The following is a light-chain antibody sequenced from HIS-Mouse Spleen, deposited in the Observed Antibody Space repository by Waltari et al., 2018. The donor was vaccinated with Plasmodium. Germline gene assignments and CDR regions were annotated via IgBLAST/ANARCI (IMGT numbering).Light chain of an antibody. CDR2: GAS. J-gene: IGKJ3*01. V-gene: IGKV3-15*01. CDR1: QSVSSN. CDR3: QQYNNWSFT. Sequence: EIVMTQSPATLSVSPGERATLSCRASQSVSSNSAWYQQKPGQAPRLLIYGASTRATGIPARFSGSVSGTEFTLTISSLQSEDFAVYYCQQYNNWSFTFGPGTKVDIK.